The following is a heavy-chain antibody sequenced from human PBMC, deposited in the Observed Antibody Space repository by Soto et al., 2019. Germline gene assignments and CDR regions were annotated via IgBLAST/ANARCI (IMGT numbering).Heavy chain of an antibody. CDR3: AKDRRGVMDV. CDR2: ISGSGRST. Sequence: EVQLLESGGGLVQPGGSLRLSCAASGFTFSDYDMSWVRQAPGKGLEWVSAISGSGRSTYYADSVKGRFTISRDNSKNTLYLQINSLRAEDTAVYYCAKDRRGVMDVWGQGTTVTVSS. D-gene: IGHD3-10*01. J-gene: IGHJ6*02. V-gene: IGHV3-23*01. CDR1: GFTFSDYD.